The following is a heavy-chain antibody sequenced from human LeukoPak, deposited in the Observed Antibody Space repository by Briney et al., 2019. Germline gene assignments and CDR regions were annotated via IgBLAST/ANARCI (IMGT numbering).Heavy chain of an antibody. V-gene: IGHV3-7*01. J-gene: IGHJ6*03. CDR1: GFRFSTYW. Sequence: PGGSLRLSCAASGFRFSTYWMSWVRQAPGKGLEWVANIKQDGNEKYYVDSVKGRFTISRDNAKNSLYLQMNSLRAEDTAVYHCARDRLLEDRDYSYYYYMDVWGKGTTVTVSS. D-gene: IGHD1-1*01. CDR3: ARDRLLEDRDYSYYYYMDV. CDR2: IKQDGNEK.